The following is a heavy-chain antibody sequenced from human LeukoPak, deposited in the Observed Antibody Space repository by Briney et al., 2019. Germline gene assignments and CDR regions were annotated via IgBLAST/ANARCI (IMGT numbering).Heavy chain of an antibody. CDR2: ISYDGSNK. D-gene: IGHD1-1*01. J-gene: IGHJ4*02. V-gene: IGHV3-30-3*01. Sequence: PGGSLRLSCAASGFTFSSYAMHWVRQAPGKGLEWVAVISYDGSNKYYADSVKGRFTISRDNSKNTLYLQMNSLRAEDTAVYYCARDTGWTSGTTGIPSDYWGQGTLVTVSS. CDR1: GFTFSSYA. CDR3: ARDTGWTSGTTGIPSDY.